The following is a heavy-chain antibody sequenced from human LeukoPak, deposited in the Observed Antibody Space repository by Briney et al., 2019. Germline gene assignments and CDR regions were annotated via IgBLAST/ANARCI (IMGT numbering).Heavy chain of an antibody. J-gene: IGHJ4*02. CDR3: SGRYGPGLV. CDR1: GYTFTGHH. D-gene: IGHD3-10*01. CDR2: IHPNGRDT. Sequence: EASVKVSCKASGYTFTGHHIHWVRQAPGQGLEWMGWIHPNGRDTKYAQKFQGRMTMTTDTSITTAYMELNRVTSDDTAVYYCSGRYGPGLVWGQGTLITASS. V-gene: IGHV1-2*02.